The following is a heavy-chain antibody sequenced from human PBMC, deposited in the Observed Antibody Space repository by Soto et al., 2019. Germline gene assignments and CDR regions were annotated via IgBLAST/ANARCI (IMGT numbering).Heavy chain of an antibody. CDR2: IIPIFGTA. V-gene: IGHV1-69*13. D-gene: IGHD6-6*01. J-gene: IGHJ5*02. Sequence: SVKVSCKASGGTFSSYAISWVRQAPGQGLEWMGGIIPIFGTANYAQKFQGRVTITADESTSTAYMELSSLRSEDTVVYYCARLLYSSSPFDPWGQGTLVTVSS. CDR1: GGTFSSYA. CDR3: ARLLYSSSPFDP.